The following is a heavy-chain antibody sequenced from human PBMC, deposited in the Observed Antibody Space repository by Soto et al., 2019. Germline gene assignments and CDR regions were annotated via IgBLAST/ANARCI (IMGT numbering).Heavy chain of an antibody. CDR2: ISTRSLTI. V-gene: IGHV3-48*02. CDR3: ARGSSQPDYDGMDV. Sequence: GGSLRLSCAASGFTFSGFSMNWVLQAPGKGLEWISYISTRSLTIDYADSVRGRFTISRDNAKDSLYLQMRSLRDEDTAVYYCARGSSQPDYDGMDVWGQGTTVTVSS. CDR1: GFTFSGFS. J-gene: IGHJ6*02. D-gene: IGHD2-2*01.